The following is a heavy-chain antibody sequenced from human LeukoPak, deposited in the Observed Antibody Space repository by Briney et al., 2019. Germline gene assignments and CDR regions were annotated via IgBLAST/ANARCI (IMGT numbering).Heavy chain of an antibody. Sequence: PSQTLSLSCTVSGGSITNSNYYWGWIRQPPGKGLEWIGNIYYSGGTYYNPSLKSRVTISVDTSKNQFSLRLTSVTAADTAVYYCTRLTVRGLRGVDYWGQGTLVTVSS. D-gene: IGHD3-10*01. CDR2: IYYSGGT. CDR3: TRLTVRGLRGVDY. CDR1: GGSITNSNYY. V-gene: IGHV4-39*01. J-gene: IGHJ4*02.